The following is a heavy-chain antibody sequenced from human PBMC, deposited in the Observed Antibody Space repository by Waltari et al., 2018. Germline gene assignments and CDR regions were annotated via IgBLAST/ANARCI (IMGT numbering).Heavy chain of an antibody. J-gene: IGHJ4*02. D-gene: IGHD6-19*01. CDR3: ARDPYSSGWYYGIDY. CDR1: GYTFTGYY. CDR2: INPNSGGT. Sequence: QVQLVQSGAEVKKPGASVKVSCKASGYTFTGYYMHWVRQAPGQGLEWMGRINPNSGGTNYAQKFQGRVTMTRDTSISTAYMELSRLRSDDTAVYYCARDPYSSGWYYGIDYWGQGTLVTVSS. V-gene: IGHV1-2*06.